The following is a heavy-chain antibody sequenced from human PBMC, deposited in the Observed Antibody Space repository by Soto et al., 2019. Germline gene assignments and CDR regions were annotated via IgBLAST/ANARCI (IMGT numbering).Heavy chain of an antibody. CDR3: ARDTPITMIVVVPQYYGMDV. J-gene: IGHJ6*02. V-gene: IGHV1-69*13. Sequence: ASVKVSCKASGGTFSSYAISWVRQAPGQGLEWMGGIIPIFGTANYAQKFQGRVTITADESTSTAYMELSSLRSEDTAVYYCARDTPITMIVVVPQYYGMDVWGQGTTVTVSS. D-gene: IGHD3-22*01. CDR1: GGTFSSYA. CDR2: IIPIFGTA.